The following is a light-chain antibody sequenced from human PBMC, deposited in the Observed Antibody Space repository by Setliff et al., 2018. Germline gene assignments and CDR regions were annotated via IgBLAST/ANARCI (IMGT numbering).Light chain of an antibody. CDR3: GSFSSTTTFEV. V-gene: IGLV2-8*01. CDR2: EVS. J-gene: IGLJ1*01. Sequence: QSALTQPPSASGSPGQSVTISCTGSSSDVGGYKYVSWYQQHPGKAPKLMIYEVSKRPSGVPDRFSGSKSGNTASLTVSGLQAEDEADYFCGSFSSTTTFEVFGPGTKGTVL. CDR1: SSDVGGYKY.